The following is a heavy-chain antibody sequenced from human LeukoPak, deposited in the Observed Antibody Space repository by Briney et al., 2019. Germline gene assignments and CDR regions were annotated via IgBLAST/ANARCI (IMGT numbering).Heavy chain of an antibody. CDR3: TRDGGAISYFDY. CDR2: ISSSSTI. V-gene: IGHV3-48*01. J-gene: IGHJ4*02. Sequence: PGGSLRLSCAASGFTFSSYSMNWVRQAPGKGLEWVSYISSSSTIYYADSVKGRFTISRDNAKNSLYLQMNSLRAEDTAVYYCTRDGGAISYFDYWGQGTLVTVSS. D-gene: IGHD3-16*01. CDR1: GFTFSSYS.